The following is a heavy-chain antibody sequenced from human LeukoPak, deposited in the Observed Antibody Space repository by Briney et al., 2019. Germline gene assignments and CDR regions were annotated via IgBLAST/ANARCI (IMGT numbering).Heavy chain of an antibody. D-gene: IGHD3-3*01. J-gene: IGHJ3*02. CDR1: GGSISSYY. CDR3: ARGYYDFWSGYQGGFAFDI. CDR2: IYYSGST. V-gene: IGHV4-59*01. Sequence: SGTLSLTCTVSGGSISSYYWSWIRQPPGKGLEWIGYIYYSGSTNYNPSLKSRVTISVDTSKNQFSLKLSSATAADTAVYYCARGYYDFWSGYQGGFAFDIWGQGTMVTVSS.